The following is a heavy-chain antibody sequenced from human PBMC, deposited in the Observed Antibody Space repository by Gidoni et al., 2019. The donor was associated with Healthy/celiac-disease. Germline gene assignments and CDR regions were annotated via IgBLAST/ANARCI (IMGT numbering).Heavy chain of an antibody. Sequence: QVQLVESGGGVVQPGRSLRLSCAASGFTFSSYAMHWVRQAPGKGLEWVAVISYDGSNKYYADSVKGRFTISRDNSKNTLYLQMNSLRAEDTAVYYCARSPYSGWYYYGMDVWGQGTTVTVSS. CDR1: GFTFSSYA. CDR2: ISYDGSNK. J-gene: IGHJ6*02. V-gene: IGHV3-30-3*01. CDR3: ARSPYSGWYYYGMDV. D-gene: IGHD6-19*01.